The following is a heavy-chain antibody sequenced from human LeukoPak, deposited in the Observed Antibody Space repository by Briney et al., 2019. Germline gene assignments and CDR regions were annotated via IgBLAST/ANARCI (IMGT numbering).Heavy chain of an antibody. D-gene: IGHD5-12*01. CDR2: FYNSGST. CDR3: ARANSGYDPFDY. Sequence: SQTLSLTCTVSGDSISSGGYYWSWIRQPPGKGLEWIGHFYNSGSTNYNPSLKSRVAISVDTSKNQFSLKLSSVTAADTAIYFCARANSGYDPFDYWGQGTLVTVSS. J-gene: IGHJ4*02. CDR1: GDSISSGGYY. V-gene: IGHV4-61*08.